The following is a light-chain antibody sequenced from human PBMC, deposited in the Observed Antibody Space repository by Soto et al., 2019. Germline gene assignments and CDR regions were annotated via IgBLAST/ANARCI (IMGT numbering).Light chain of an antibody. V-gene: IGLV3-21*02. Sequence: SYELTQPPSVSVAPGQTASITCGGNNFGTKGVHWYQQKSGQAPVVVVYDDTDRPSGIPERFSGSNSGNTATLSISRVEAGDEADYYCQVWDTSSAVVFGGGTKLTVL. J-gene: IGLJ2*01. CDR3: QVWDTSSAVV. CDR2: DDT. CDR1: NFGTKG.